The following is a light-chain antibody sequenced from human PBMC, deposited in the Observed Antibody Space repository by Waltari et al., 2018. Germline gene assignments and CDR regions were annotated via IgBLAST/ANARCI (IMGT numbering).Light chain of an antibody. Sequence: DIALSQSPDSLAVSLGERATITCQSSQNILYTSNTKYYLAWYQQKPGQPPKMVIDWASTRQSGFPDRFSGSGSGTDFTLTISSLQAEDASVYYCQQYFSPPYTFGQGTKVEIK. CDR1: QNILYTSNTKYY. CDR2: WAS. CDR3: QQYFSPPYT. J-gene: IGKJ2*01. V-gene: IGKV4-1*01.